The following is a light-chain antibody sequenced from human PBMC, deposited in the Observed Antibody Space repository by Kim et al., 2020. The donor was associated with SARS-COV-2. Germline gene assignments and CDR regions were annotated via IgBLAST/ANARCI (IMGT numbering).Light chain of an antibody. V-gene: IGKV3-20*01. CDR1: QSVSSSY. J-gene: IGKJ3*01. CDR3: KLYGSSPRFT. CDR2: AAS. Sequence: PGERATLACRARQSVSSSYLAWYQQNPGQAPRHLIYAASSRATGIPDRFSGSGSGTEFSFTIIRLEPEDFAVYYCKLYGSSPRFTFGPGTKVDIK.